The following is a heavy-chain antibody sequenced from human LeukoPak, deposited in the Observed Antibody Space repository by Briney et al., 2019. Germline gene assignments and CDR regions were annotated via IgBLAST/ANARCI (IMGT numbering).Heavy chain of an antibody. CDR2: ISGSGGST. V-gene: IGHV3-23*01. CDR3: ARDREVAGSSFDY. CDR1: GFTFSSYA. Sequence: PGGSLRLSCAASGFTFSSYAMSWVRQAPGKGLEWVSAISGSGGSTYYADSVKGRFTISRDNSKNTLYLQMNSLRAEDTAVYYCARDREVAGSSFDYWGQGTLVTVSS. D-gene: IGHD6-19*01. J-gene: IGHJ4*02.